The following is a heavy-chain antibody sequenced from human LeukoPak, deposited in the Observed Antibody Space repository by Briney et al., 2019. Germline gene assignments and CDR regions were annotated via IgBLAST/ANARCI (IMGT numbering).Heavy chain of an antibody. CDR2: ISSSSSYI. CDR1: GLTFSSYS. Sequence: GGSLRLSCAASGLTFSSYSMNWVRQAPGKGLEWVSSISSSSSYIYYADSVKGRFTISRDNAKNSLYLQMNSLRAEDTAVYYCARYTEQQLDDDYWGQGTLVTVSS. V-gene: IGHV3-21*01. CDR3: ARYTEQQLDDDY. D-gene: IGHD6-13*01. J-gene: IGHJ4*02.